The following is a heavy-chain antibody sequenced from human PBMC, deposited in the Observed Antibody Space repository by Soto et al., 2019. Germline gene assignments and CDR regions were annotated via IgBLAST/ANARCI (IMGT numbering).Heavy chain of an antibody. J-gene: IGHJ4*02. CDR2: IFHSGTT. CDR3: ARAPYLPTDRNDF. CDR1: ADSISSADYF. D-gene: IGHD4-17*01. V-gene: IGHV4-30-4*01. Sequence: SETLSPTCNVSADSISSADYFCTWIRQSPGKGLEWMGYIFHSGTTYNNPSLKGRLLISLENSKNQFSLRLTSVTAPDSAVYFCARAPYLPTDRNDFWGQGTMVTVSS.